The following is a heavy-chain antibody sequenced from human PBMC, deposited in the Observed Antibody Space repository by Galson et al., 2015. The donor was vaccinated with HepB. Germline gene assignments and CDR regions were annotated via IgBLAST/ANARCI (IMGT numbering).Heavy chain of an antibody. CDR3: ARVSIPNIPAPAFMDV. Sequence: SLRLSCAASGFTFSDYRMEWVRQAPGKGLEWVSSISSSSTYIYYADSVKGRFTISRDNAKNSLYLQMNSLRAEDMAVYYCARVSIPNIPAPAFMDVWGKGTTVTVSS. CDR2: ISSSSTYI. CDR1: GFTFSDYR. D-gene: IGHD2/OR15-2a*01. J-gene: IGHJ6*03. V-gene: IGHV3-21*06.